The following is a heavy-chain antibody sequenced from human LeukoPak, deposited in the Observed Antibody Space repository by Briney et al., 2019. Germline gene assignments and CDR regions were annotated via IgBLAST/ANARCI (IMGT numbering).Heavy chain of an antibody. CDR1: GFTVSNNY. Sequence: GGSLRLSCAASGFTVSNNYMSWVRQAPGKGLEWVSVIYCGGSTYYADSVKGRFTISRDNSKNTLYFQMNSLRAEDTAVYYCEREVRARDLYYYYGMDVWGQGTTVTVSS. V-gene: IGHV3-66*01. CDR3: EREVRARDLYYYYGMDV. D-gene: IGHD2-2*01. J-gene: IGHJ6*02. CDR2: IYCGGST.